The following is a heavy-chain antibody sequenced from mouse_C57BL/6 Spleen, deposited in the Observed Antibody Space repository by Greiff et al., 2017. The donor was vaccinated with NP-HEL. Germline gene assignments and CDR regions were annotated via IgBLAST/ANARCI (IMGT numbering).Heavy chain of an antibody. CDR2: IDPSDSET. Sequence: QVQLQQPGAELVRPGSSVKLSCKASGYTFTSYWMHWVKQRPIQGLEWIGNIDPSDSETHYNQKFKDKATLTVDKSSSPAYMQLSSLTSEDSTVYYCARGTTVRYFDVWGTGTTVTVSS. CDR3: ARGTTVRYFDV. D-gene: IGHD1-1*01. V-gene: IGHV1-52*01. CDR1: GYTFTSYW. J-gene: IGHJ1*03.